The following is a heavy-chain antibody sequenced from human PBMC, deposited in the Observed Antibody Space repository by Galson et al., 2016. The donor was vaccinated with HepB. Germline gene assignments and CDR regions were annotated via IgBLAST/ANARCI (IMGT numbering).Heavy chain of an antibody. CDR1: GYTFSSYG. D-gene: IGHD6-19*01. V-gene: IGHV1-18*01. J-gene: IGHJ4*02. CDR3: ARAHAVASDYYFDY. Sequence: SVKVSCKASGYTFSSYGISWVRQAPGQGLEWVGWVSAFNGNRNYAQKLQGRVTMTTDTSTSTAYMGLRSLRSDDTAVYYCARAHAVASDYYFDYWGQGTLVTVSS. CDR2: VSAFNGNR.